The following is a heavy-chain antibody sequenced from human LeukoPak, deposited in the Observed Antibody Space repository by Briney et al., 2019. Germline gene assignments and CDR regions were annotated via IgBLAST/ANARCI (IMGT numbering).Heavy chain of an antibody. V-gene: IGHV1-18*01. CDR1: GYIFTTYG. J-gene: IGHJ5*02. CDR3: AREHHYNWNYES. D-gene: IGHD1-7*01. Sequence: ASVKVTCKASGYIFTTYGISWVRQAPGQGLEWMGWINTYNGNTNYAQKLQDRVSMTKDTSTNTAYMELRSLRSDDTAVYYCAREHHYNWNYESWGQGTLVTVSS. CDR2: INTYNGNT.